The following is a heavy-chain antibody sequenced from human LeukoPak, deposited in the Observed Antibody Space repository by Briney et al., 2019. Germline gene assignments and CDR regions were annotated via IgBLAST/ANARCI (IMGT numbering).Heavy chain of an antibody. CDR1: GYTFTGYY. Sequence: ASVKVSCKASGYTFTGYYMHWVRQAPGQGLEWMGMIYPRDGSTSYAQRFQDRVTVTRDTSTSTVHMELSGLRSEDTAVYYCARDQEGFDYWGQGTLVTVSS. J-gene: IGHJ4*02. CDR3: ARDQEGFDY. V-gene: IGHV1-46*01. CDR2: IYPRDGST.